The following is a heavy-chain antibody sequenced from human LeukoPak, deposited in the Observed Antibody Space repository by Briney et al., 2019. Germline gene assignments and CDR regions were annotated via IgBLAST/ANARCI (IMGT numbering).Heavy chain of an antibody. CDR3: ARAQSLAAPAGTFANS. V-gene: IGHV1-2*02. D-gene: IGHD6-13*01. CDR1: GYTFTGYF. CDR2: INPNSGGT. Sequence: ASAKVSCKASGYTFTGYFLHWVRRAPGQGFEWMGWINPNSGGTYYTQRFQGRVTMTRDTSISTAYMELSSLRSDDTAVYYCARAQSLAAPAGTFANSWGQGTLVTVSS. J-gene: IGHJ4*02.